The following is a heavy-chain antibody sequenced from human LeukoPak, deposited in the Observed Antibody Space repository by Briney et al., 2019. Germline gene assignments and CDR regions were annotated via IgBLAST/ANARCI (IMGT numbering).Heavy chain of an antibody. CDR2: IYPGDSDT. J-gene: IGHJ4*02. D-gene: IGHD2-8*01. CDR1: GYSFTSYW. V-gene: IGHV5-51*01. CDR3: ARRGRYCTNGVCYPPDY. Sequence: GESLKISCKGSGYSFTSYWIGWVRQMPGKGLEWMGIIYPGDSDTRYSPSFQGQVTIPADKSISTAYLQWSSLKASDTAMYYCARRGRYCTNGVCYPPDYWGQGTLVTVSS.